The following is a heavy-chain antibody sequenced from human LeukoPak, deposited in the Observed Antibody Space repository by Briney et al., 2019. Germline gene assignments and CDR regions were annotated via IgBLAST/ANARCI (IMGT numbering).Heavy chain of an antibody. D-gene: IGHD3-3*01. J-gene: IGHJ4*02. CDR1: GGSLSSSSYY. Sequence: SETLSLTCTVSGGSLSSSSYYWGWLRQPPGTGLEWIGSIYYSGSTYYNPSLKSRVTISVDTSKNQFSLKLSSVTAADTAVYYCAGQGYDFWSGYYLFDYWGRGTLVTVSS. V-gene: IGHV4-39*01. CDR3: AGQGYDFWSGYYLFDY. CDR2: IYYSGST.